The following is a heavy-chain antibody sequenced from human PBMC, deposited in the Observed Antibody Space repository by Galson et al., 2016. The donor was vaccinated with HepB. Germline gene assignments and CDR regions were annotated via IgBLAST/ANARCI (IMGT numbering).Heavy chain of an antibody. CDR2: ISSSGTTI. J-gene: IGHJ6*02. CDR3: ARDGRAWVGLDV. Sequence: SLRLSCAASGFTFSRYEMNWARQAPGKGLEWVSYISSSGTTIYYADSVKGRFTISRDNAKTHFSLRLTSLTAADTAIYFCARDGRAWVGLDVWGQGTTVTVSS. D-gene: IGHD3/OR15-3a*01. CDR1: GFTFSRYE. V-gene: IGHV3-48*03.